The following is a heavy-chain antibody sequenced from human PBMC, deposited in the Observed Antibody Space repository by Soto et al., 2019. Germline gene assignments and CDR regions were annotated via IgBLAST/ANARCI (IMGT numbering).Heavy chain of an antibody. CDR3: AGAYLGRLPRRADYYYAMDV. D-gene: IGHD1-26*01. CDR2: LGAADDP. CDR1: GFSFRDYD. J-gene: IGHJ6*02. V-gene: IGHV3-13*05. Sequence: EVQLVESGGGSVQPGESLRLSCAASGFSFRDYDIHWVRQPTGKGPAWVSGLGAADDPYYVASVKGRFSVSRDNAQSSLYLQMNNLRVDDTAVYFCAGAYLGRLPRRADYYYAMDVWGRGTTVTVSS.